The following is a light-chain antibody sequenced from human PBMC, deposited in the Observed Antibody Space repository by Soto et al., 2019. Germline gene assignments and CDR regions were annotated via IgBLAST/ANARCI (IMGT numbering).Light chain of an antibody. CDR2: DAS. CDR1: QSISSW. CDR3: QQANSFPVT. J-gene: IGKJ5*01. Sequence: DIQMTQSPSTLSASVGDRVTITCRASQSISSWLAWYQQKPGKAPKLLIYDASGLESGVPSRFSGSGSGTDFTLTISSLQPEDFATYYCQQANSFPVTFGQGTRLEIK. V-gene: IGKV1-5*01.